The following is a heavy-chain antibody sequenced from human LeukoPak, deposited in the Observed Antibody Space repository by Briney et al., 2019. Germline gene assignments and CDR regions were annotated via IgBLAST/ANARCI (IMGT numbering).Heavy chain of an antibody. D-gene: IGHD2-2*01. CDR2: INPSGGST. J-gene: IGHJ3*02. CDR1: GYTFTSYY. CDR3: ARGGPAGDFIVVAPTNNAFDI. V-gene: IGHV1-46*01. Sequence: ASVKVSCKASGYTFTSYYMHWVRQAPGQGLERMGIINPSGGSTSYAQKFQGRVTMTRDTSTTTVYMELSSLRSEDTAVYYCARGGPAGDFIVVAPTNNAFDIWGQGTMVTVSS.